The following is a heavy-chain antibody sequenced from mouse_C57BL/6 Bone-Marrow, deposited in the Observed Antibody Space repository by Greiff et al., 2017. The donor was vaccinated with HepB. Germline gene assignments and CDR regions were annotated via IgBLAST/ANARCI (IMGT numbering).Heavy chain of an antibody. J-gene: IGHJ4*01. V-gene: IGHV2-2*01. D-gene: IGHD2-4*01. CDR1: GFALPSYG. Sequence: VKVVESGPGLVQPSQSLSITCTVSGFALPSYGVHWVRQSPGKGLEWLGVIWSGGSTDYNTAFIYRLSISKDTSKSHVFFKMNSLQADDTAIYYCARNDYDGYYYAMDYWGQGTSVTVSS. CDR3: ARNDYDGYYYAMDY. CDR2: IWSGGST.